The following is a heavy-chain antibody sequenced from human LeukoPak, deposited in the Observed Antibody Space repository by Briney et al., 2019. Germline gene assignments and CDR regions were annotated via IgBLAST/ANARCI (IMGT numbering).Heavy chain of an antibody. CDR3: AKDIRSVGGNLED. CDR2: ISWNSGSI. D-gene: IGHD4-23*01. V-gene: IGHV3-9*01. Sequence: GGSLRLSCAASGFTFDGYAMHWVRQAPGKGLEWVSGISWNSGSIGYADSVKGRFTISRDNAKNSLYLQMNSLRAEDTALYYCAKDIRSVGGNLEDWGQGTLVTVSS. J-gene: IGHJ4*02. CDR1: GFTFDGYA.